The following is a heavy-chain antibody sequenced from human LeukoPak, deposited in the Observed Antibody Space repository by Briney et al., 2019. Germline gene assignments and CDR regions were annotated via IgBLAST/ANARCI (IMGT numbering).Heavy chain of an antibody. CDR2: ISSSSSTI. V-gene: IGHV3-48*01. Sequence: GGSLRLSCAASGFTFSNAWMSWVRQAPGKGLEWVSYISSSSSTIYYADSVKGRFTISRDNAKNSLYLQMNSLRAEDKAVYYCARDDHDSSGYYYDYWGQGTLVTVSS. CDR1: GFTFSNAW. CDR3: ARDDHDSSGYYYDY. J-gene: IGHJ4*02. D-gene: IGHD3-22*01.